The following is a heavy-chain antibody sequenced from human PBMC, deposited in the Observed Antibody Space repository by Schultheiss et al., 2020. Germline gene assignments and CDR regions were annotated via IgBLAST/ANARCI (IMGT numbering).Heavy chain of an antibody. CDR3: AREQYSYGYEYFQH. V-gene: IGHV3-30*03. Sequence: GGSLRLSCAASGFTFSSYSMNWVRQAPGKGLEWVAVISYDGSNKYYADSVKGRFTISRDNSKNTLYLQMNSLRAEDTAVYYCAREQYSYGYEYFQHWGQGTLVTVSS. CDR1: GFTFSSYS. CDR2: ISYDGSNK. D-gene: IGHD5-18*01. J-gene: IGHJ1*01.